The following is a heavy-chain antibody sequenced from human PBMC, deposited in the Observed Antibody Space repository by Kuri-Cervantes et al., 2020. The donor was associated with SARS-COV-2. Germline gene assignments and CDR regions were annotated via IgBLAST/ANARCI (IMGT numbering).Heavy chain of an antibody. CDR3: ARDELVDY. CDR1: GFTFSGHW. CDR2: ISYDGSNK. J-gene: IGHJ4*02. Sequence: GGSLRLSCEASGFTFSGHWIHWVRQAPGKGLEWVAVISYDGSNKYYADSVKGRFTISRDNSKNTLYLQMNSLRAEDTAVYYCARDELVDYWGKGTLVTVSS. V-gene: IGHV3-30-3*01.